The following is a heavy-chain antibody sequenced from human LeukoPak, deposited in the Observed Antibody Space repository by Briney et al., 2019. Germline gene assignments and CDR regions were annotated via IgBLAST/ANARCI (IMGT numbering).Heavy chain of an antibody. CDR2: IYPGDSDT. Sequence: GESLKVSCKGSGYTFSTYWIGWVRQMPGKGLEWMGIIYPGDSDTRYSPSFQGQVTISADKSISTAYLQWSSLKASGTAMYYCARRRYDGLNWFDPWGQGTLVTVSS. CDR1: GYTFSTYW. J-gene: IGHJ5*02. CDR3: ARRRYDGLNWFDP. D-gene: IGHD3-16*01. V-gene: IGHV5-51*01.